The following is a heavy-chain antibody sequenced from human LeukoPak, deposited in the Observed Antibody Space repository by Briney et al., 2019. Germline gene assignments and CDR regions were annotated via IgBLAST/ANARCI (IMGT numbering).Heavy chain of an antibody. CDR3: ARDLGMIVGAPDAFDI. CDR1: GGTFSSYA. D-gene: IGHD1-26*01. CDR2: SLPIFGTA. J-gene: IGHJ3*02. V-gene: IGHV1-69*13. Sequence: SVKVSCKASGGTFSSYAISWVRQAPGQGLEWMGGSLPIFGTANYAQKFQGRVTIPADESTSTAYMELSSLRSEDTAVYYCARDLGMIVGAPDAFDIWGQGTMVTVSS.